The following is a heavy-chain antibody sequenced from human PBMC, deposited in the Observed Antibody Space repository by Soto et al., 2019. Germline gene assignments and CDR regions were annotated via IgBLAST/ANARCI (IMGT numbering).Heavy chain of an antibody. Sequence: GGSLRLSCAASGFTFSLYSMIWVRQAPGKGLEWVSSISSSSSYIYYADSVKGRFTLSRDNAQNSLYLQMNSLRVDDTAVYYCVRARATDSRPDYWGQGTLVTVS. CDR3: VRARATDSRPDY. CDR1: GFTFSLYS. V-gene: IGHV3-21*01. CDR2: ISSSSSYI. J-gene: IGHJ4*02. D-gene: IGHD3-22*01.